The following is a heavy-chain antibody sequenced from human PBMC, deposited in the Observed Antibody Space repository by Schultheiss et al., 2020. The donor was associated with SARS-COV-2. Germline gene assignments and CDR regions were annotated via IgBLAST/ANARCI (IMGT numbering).Heavy chain of an antibody. CDR3: ARERGTEPPHYFDY. CDR2: ISYDGSNK. CDR1: GFTFSSYA. Sequence: GGSLRLSCAASGFTFSSYAMHWVRQAPGKGLEWVAVISYDGSNKYYADSVKGRFTISRDNSKNTLYLQMNSLRAEDTAVYYCARERGTEPPHYFDYWGQGTLVTVSS. D-gene: IGHD3-16*01. J-gene: IGHJ4*02. V-gene: IGHV3-30*07.